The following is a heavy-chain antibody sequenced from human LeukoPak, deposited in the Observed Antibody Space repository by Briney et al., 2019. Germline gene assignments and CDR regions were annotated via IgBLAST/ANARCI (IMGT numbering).Heavy chain of an antibody. CDR3: ARDEEGISSSPGDY. CDR1: GFTFSSYA. D-gene: IGHD6-6*01. J-gene: IGHJ4*02. V-gene: IGHV3-30-3*01. Sequence: GRSLRLSCAASGFTFSSYAMHWVRQAPGKGLEWVAVISYDGSNEYYADSVKGRFTISRDNSKNTLYLQMNSLRAEDTAVYYCARDEEGISSSPGDYWGQGTLVTVSS. CDR2: ISYDGSNE.